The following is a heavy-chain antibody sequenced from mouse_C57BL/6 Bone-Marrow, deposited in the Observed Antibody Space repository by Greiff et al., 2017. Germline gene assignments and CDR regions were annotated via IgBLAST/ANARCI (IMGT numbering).Heavy chain of an antibody. CDR1: GFNIKDYY. V-gene: IGHV14-4*01. Sequence: VQLQQSGAELVRPGASVKLSCTASGFNIKDYYMHWVKQRPEQGLEWIGWIDPENGDTEYAAKFQGKATITADTSSNTAYLQLSSLTSEDTAVYYCTTVITTRGYYFDYWGQGTTLTVSS. CDR3: TTVITTRGYYFDY. D-gene: IGHD1-1*01. J-gene: IGHJ2*01. CDR2: IDPENGDT.